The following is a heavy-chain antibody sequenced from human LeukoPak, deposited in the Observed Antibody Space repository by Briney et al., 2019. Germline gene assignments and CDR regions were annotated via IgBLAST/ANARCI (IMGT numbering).Heavy chain of an antibody. CDR2: INPSGGST. V-gene: IGHV1-46*01. J-gene: IGHJ5*02. Sequence: ASVKVSCKASGYTFTSYYMHWVRQAPGQGLEWMGIINPSGGSTSYAQKFQGRVTMTTDTSTSTAYMELRSLRFDDTAVYYCARISGSFSQNWFDPWGQGTLVTVSS. D-gene: IGHD1-26*01. CDR3: ARISGSFSQNWFDP. CDR1: GYTFTSYY.